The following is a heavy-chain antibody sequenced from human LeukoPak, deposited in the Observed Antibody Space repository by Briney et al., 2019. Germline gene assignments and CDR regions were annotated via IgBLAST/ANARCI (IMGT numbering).Heavy chain of an antibody. V-gene: IGHV4-39*01. CDR3: ARRPGEYGGNGFDY. J-gene: IGHJ4*02. D-gene: IGHD4-23*01. CDR1: GGSISSSSYY. CDR2: IYYSGST. Sequence: PSETLSLTCTVSGGSISSSSYYWAWIRQPPGKGLEWIGSIYYSGSTHYNPSLKSRVTISVDTSKNQFSLKLSSVTAADTAVYYCARRPGEYGGNGFDYWGQGTLVTASS.